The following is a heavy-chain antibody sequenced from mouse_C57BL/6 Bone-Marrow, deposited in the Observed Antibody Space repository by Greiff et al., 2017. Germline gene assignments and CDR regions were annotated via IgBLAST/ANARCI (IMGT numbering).Heavy chain of an antibody. V-gene: IGHV1-69*01. CDR3: ATLFYFDY. J-gene: IGHJ2*01. D-gene: IGHD1-1*01. CDR1: GYTFTSYW. CDR2: IDPSDSYT. Sequence: QVQLKQPGAELVMPGASVKLSCKASGYTFTSYWMHWVKQRPGQGLEWIGEIDPSDSYTNYNHKFKGKSTLTVDKSSSTAYMQLSSLTSEDSAVYYCATLFYFDYWGQGTTLTVSS.